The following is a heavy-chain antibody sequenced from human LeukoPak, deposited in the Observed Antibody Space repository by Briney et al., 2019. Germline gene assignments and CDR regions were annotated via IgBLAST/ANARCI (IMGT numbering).Heavy chain of an antibody. CDR1: GFTFSSYG. Sequence: GGSLRLSCAASGFTFSSYGMHWVRQAPGKGLEWVAFIRYDGSNKYYADSVKGRFTISRDNSKNTLYLQMNSLRAEDTAVYYCAKDVSRILTGARNYFDSWGQGTLVTVSS. D-gene: IGHD3-9*01. J-gene: IGHJ4*02. V-gene: IGHV3-30*02. CDR3: AKDVSRILTGARNYFDS. CDR2: IRYDGSNK.